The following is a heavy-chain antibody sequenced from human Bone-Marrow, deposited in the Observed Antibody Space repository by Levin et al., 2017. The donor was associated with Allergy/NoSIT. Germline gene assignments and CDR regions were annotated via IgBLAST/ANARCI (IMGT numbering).Heavy chain of an antibody. CDR3: ARGKIVAAAGRNWFDP. V-gene: IGHV3-48*01. CDR1: GFTFSSYS. D-gene: IGHD6-13*01. Sequence: GGSLRLSCAASGFTFSSYSMNWVRQAPGKGLEWVSYISSSSSTIYYADSVKGRFTISRDNAKNSLYLQMNSLRAEDTAVYYCARGKIVAAAGRNWFDPWGQGTLVTVSS. J-gene: IGHJ5*02. CDR2: ISSSSSTI.